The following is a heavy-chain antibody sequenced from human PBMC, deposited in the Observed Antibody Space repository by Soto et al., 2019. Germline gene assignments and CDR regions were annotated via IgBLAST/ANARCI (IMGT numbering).Heavy chain of an antibody. CDR3: ARVWGYYFDY. CDR2: IYYSGST. CDR1: GGSFSGYY. V-gene: IGHV4-59*01. Sequence: PSETLSLTCAVYGGSFSGYYWTWIRQPPGTGLEWIGYIYYSGSTNYNPSLKSRVTISVDTSKNQFSLKLSSVTAADTAVYYCARVWGYYFDYWGQGTLVTVSS. D-gene: IGHD2-21*01. J-gene: IGHJ4*02.